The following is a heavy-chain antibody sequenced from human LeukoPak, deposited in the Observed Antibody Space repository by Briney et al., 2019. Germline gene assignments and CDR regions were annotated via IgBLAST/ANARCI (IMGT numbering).Heavy chain of an antibody. Sequence: SETLSLTCTVSGGSISSYYWSWIRQPPGKGLEWIGYIYDSGSINYNPSLKSRVTISLDTSKNQFSLKLYSVTAADTSVYYCAIGGSGYDSFYYYGMDVWGQGTTVTVSS. D-gene: IGHD5-12*01. CDR1: GGSISSYY. J-gene: IGHJ6*02. CDR3: AIGGSGYDSFYYYGMDV. V-gene: IGHV4-59*01. CDR2: IYDSGSI.